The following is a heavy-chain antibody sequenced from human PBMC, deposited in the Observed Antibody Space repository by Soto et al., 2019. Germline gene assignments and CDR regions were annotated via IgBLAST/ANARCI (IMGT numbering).Heavy chain of an antibody. D-gene: IGHD2-2*02. CDR1: GYTFSDYG. J-gene: IGHJ4*02. CDR2: ILCLNDRK. V-gene: IGHV1-3*01. CDR3: ARGSRTCTEKTCYTDFDF. Sequence: QVHLVQSGAEVKTPGASVTISCKDSGYTFSDYGIHWIRQAPGQRPEWLGWILCLNDRKEYSQKFQGRISLTRDTSASTAYMGLSRLRSEDTAVYYCARGSRTCTEKTCYTDFDFWGQ.